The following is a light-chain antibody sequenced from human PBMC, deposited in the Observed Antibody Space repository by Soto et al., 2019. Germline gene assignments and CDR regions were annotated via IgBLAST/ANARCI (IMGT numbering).Light chain of an antibody. CDR2: AAS. CDR3: QKDTTVPA. J-gene: IGKJ4*01. CDR1: QGISNY. Sequence: DIQMTQSPSSLSASVGDRVTITCRASQGISNYLAWYQQIPGKVPKLLISAASTLQSGVPSRFSGSGSGTDFTLTISSLQPEDVATYYCQKDTTVPACGGGTKVEIK. V-gene: IGKV1-27*01.